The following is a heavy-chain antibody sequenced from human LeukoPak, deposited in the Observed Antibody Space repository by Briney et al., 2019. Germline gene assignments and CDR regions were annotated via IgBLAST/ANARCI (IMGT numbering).Heavy chain of an antibody. CDR2: MNPNSGNT. V-gene: IGHV1-8*03. D-gene: IGHD2-2*01. CDR1: GYTFTSYD. CDR3: ARRIGYCSSTSCDDAFDI. Sequence: ASVKVSCKASGYTFTSYDINWVRQATGQGLEWMGWMNPNSGNTGYAQKFQGRVTITRNTSISTAYMELSSLRSEDTAVYYCARRIGYCSSTSCDDAFDIWGQGTMVTVSS. J-gene: IGHJ3*02.